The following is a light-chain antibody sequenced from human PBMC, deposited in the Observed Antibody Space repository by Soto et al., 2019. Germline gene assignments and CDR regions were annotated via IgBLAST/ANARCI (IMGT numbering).Light chain of an antibody. CDR1: HDISNY. CDR3: QRYKSAST. Sequence: DIQMTQSPSSLSASVGDRVTITCRASHDISNYLAWYQQKPGEVPNLLVYAASTLQSGVPSRFRGSGSGTDFTLTISSLHPEDVATYYCQRYKSASTFGQGTRLEI. J-gene: IGKJ5*01. CDR2: AAS. V-gene: IGKV1-27*01.